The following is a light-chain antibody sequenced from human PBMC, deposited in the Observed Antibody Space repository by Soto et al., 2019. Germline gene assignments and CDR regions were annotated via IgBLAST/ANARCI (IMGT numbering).Light chain of an antibody. Sequence: FQMTQSPSTLSASVGDRVNITCRASQTIFSWLAWYQQKPGKAPKLLIYKASSLESGVPSRYSGSGSGTEFTLTISGLPTDDFATYFGQQYNSYPYSFGQGTKLEIK. CDR3: QQYNSYPYS. CDR2: KAS. CDR1: QTIFSW. J-gene: IGKJ2*03. V-gene: IGKV1-5*03.